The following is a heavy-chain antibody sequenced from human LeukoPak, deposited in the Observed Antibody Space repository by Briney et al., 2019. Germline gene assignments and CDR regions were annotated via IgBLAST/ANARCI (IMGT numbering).Heavy chain of an antibody. Sequence: GGSLRLSCAASGFTFDEYGMSWVRQAPGKGLEWVSGINWNGVSTGYADSVKGRFTISRDNAKNSLYLQMNSLRAEDTALYYCARAPTTGYYYYYYMDVCGKGATVTVSS. J-gene: IGHJ6*03. CDR3: ARAPTTGYYYYYYMDV. CDR2: INWNGVST. V-gene: IGHV3-20*04. D-gene: IGHD1-1*01. CDR1: GFTFDEYG.